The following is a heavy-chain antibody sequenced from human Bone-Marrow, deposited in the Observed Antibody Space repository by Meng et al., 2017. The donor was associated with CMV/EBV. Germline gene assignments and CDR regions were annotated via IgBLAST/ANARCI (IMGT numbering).Heavy chain of an antibody. CDR2: ISAGSGST. V-gene: IGHV3-23*01. CDR1: GCAFTSYA. D-gene: IGHD3-3*01. Sequence: WGSLRLSCAASGCAFTSYAMSWVRQPPGKGLEWVSSISAGSGSTYYADSVNGRFTLSRDNSKNTMYLQINSLRAEDTALYYFASDEKANFGRRGAFDIWGQGTMVTVSS. J-gene: IGHJ3*02. CDR3: ASDEKANFGRRGAFDI.